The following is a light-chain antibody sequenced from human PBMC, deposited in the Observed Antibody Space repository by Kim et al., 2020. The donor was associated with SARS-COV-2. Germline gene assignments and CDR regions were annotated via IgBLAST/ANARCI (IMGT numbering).Light chain of an antibody. J-gene: IGLJ3*02. V-gene: IGLV3-9*01. CDR2: RDN. CDR3: QVSDSRSGV. Sequence: SYELTQPLSVSVALGQTARITCGGNNIEDKNVHWYQRKPGQAPVLVIYRDNKRPSEISDRFSGSNSGNTAPLTISRAQDGGEAEDYCQVSDSRSGVFGGG. CDR1: NIEDKN.